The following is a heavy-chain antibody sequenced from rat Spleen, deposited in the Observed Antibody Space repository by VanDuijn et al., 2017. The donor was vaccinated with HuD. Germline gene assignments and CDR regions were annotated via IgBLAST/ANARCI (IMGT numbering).Heavy chain of an antibody. D-gene: IGHD4-6*01. CDR2: ISTGGTNT. CDR1: GFSLTSNS. CDR3: TRGTYFRH. J-gene: IGHJ2*01. V-gene: IGHV5-31*01. Sequence: VQLKESGPGLVQPSQTLSLTCTVSGFSLTSNSVSWVRQPPGKGLEWVASISTGGTNTFFPDSVKGRFTISRDNAKSTLYLQMNNLRSEDTATYYCTRGTYFRHWGQGVMVTVSS.